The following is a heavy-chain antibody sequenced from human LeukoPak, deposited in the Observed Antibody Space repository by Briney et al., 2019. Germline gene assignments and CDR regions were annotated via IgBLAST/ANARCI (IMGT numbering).Heavy chain of an antibody. V-gene: IGHV1-69*13. D-gene: IGHD2-2*01. CDR1: GGTFSSYA. CDR3: AVGTKIVPAAPFDY. CDR2: IIPIFGTA. Sequence: SVKVSCKASGGTFSSYAISWVRQAPGQGLEWMGGIIPIFGTANYAQKFQGRVTITADESTSTAYMELSSLRSEDTAVYYCAVGTKIVPAAPFDYWGQGTLVTVSS. J-gene: IGHJ4*02.